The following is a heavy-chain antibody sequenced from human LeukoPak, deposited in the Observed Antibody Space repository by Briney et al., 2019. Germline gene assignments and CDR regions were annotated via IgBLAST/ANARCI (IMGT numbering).Heavy chain of an antibody. D-gene: IGHD3-10*01. CDR2: IYYSGST. V-gene: IGHV4-39*01. Sequence: SETLSLTCTVSGGSISNYYWGWIRQPPGKGLEWIGSIYYSGSTYYNPSLKSRVTISVDTSKNQFSLKLSSVTAADTAVYYCARSRVVGMVRGVIYAFDIWGQGTMVTVSS. CDR3: ARSRVVGMVRGVIYAFDI. CDR1: GGSISNYY. J-gene: IGHJ3*02.